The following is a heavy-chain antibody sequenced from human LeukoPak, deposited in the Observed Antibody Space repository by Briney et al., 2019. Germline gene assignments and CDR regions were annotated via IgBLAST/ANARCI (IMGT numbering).Heavy chain of an antibody. Sequence: HRASVKVSCKASGYTFTSYGISWVRQAPRQGLEWMGWISAYNGNTNYAQKLQGRVTMTTDTSTSTAYMELRSLRSDDTAVYYCARDTGGNLQYYFDYWGQGTLVTVSS. CDR2: ISAYNGNT. J-gene: IGHJ4*02. CDR1: GYTFTSYG. CDR3: ARDTGGNLQYYFDY. V-gene: IGHV1-18*01. D-gene: IGHD4-23*01.